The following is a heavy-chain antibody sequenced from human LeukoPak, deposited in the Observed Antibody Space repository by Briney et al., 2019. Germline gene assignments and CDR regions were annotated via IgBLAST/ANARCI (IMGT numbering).Heavy chain of an antibody. CDR1: GFTFSSYE. CDR2: ISSSGSTI. CDR3: AKDGGTEDYGDPSYYYYYYMDV. V-gene: IGHV3-48*03. J-gene: IGHJ6*03. Sequence: GGSLRLSCAASGFTFSSYEMNWVRQAPGKGLEWVSYISSSGSTIYYADSVKGRFTISRDNSKNSLYLQMNSLRAEDTALYYCAKDGGTEDYGDPSYYYYYYMDVWGKGTTVTVSS. D-gene: IGHD4-17*01.